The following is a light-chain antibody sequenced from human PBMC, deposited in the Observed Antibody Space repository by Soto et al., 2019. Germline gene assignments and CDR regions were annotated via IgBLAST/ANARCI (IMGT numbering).Light chain of an antibody. CDR1: PPYSNYK. CDR2: VGTGGIVG. CDR3: GADHGSGSNFAVV. J-gene: IGLJ2*01. V-gene: IGLV9-49*01. Sequence: QPVLTQPPSASASLGASVTLTCTLTPPYSNYKVDWYQQRPGKGPRFVMRVGTGGIVGSKGDGIPDRFSVLGSGLNRYLTIKNIQEEDESDYHCGADHGSGSNFAVVFGGGTKLTVL.